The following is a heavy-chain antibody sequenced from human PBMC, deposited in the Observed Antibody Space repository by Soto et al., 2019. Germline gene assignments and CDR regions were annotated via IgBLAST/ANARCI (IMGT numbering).Heavy chain of an antibody. V-gene: IGHV3-15*07. D-gene: IGHD2-15*01. J-gene: IGHJ6*02. Sequence: EVQLVESGGGLVKPGGSLRLSCAASGFSFSNAWMNWVRQAPGKGLEWVGRIKRKIDGEATDYAGPVKGRFTVVRDDSKSALYLQMNSRKGDYTAVYYCTTGSVEGVWGQGTTVTVS. CDR2: IKRKIDGEAT. CDR1: GFSFSNAW. CDR3: TTGSVEGV.